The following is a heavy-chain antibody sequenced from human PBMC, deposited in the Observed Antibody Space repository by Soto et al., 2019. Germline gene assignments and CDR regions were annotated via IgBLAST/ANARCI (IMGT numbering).Heavy chain of an antibody. Sequence: EVQLVETGGGLIQPGGSLRLSCAASGFTVSNNYMSWVRQAPGKGLEWVSLINSGGSTYYADSVKGRFTISRDNSKKTLYLQMNSVRAVDTAVYYCATYSSLDYWGQGTLVTVSS. D-gene: IGHD6-13*01. CDR2: INSGGST. V-gene: IGHV3-53*02. J-gene: IGHJ4*02. CDR1: GFTVSNNY. CDR3: ATYSSLDY.